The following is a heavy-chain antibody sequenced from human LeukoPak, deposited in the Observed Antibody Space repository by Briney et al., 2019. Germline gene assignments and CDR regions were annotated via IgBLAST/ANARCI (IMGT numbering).Heavy chain of an antibody. D-gene: IGHD5-24*01. V-gene: IGHV3-53*01. CDR1: GFTVSNSY. Sequence: TGGSLRLSCAASGFTVSNSYMSWVRQAPGKGLEWVSFPYSGGATSYVDFVKGRFTISRDSSKNTLSLQMNSLTAEDTGVYFCAKHGDAERWLQSYFDSWGPGTLVTVSS. J-gene: IGHJ4*02. CDR3: AKHGDAERWLQSYFDS. CDR2: PYSGGAT.